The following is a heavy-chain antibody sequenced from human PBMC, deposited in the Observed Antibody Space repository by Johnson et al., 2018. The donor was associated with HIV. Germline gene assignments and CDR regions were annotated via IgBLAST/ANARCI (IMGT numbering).Heavy chain of an antibody. CDR1: GFKLYEYD. D-gene: IGHD4-17*01. Sequence: VQLVESGGDVVRPGGSLRISCVASGFKLYEYDVSWVRQVPGKGLEWVSVINSGGSTYYADSVKGRFTISRDNSKNTLYLQMNSLRAEDTAVYYCAREGTVSYGGAFDIWGQGTMVTVSS. CDR3: AREGTVSYGGAFDI. CDR2: INSGGST. V-gene: IGHV3-66*01. J-gene: IGHJ3*02.